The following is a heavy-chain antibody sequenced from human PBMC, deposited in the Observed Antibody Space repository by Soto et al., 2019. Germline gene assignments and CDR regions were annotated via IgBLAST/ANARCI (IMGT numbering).Heavy chain of an antibody. D-gene: IGHD3-3*01. V-gene: IGHV3-23*01. J-gene: IGHJ6*02. CDR1: GFTLSKYA. CDR2: ISGSGGST. Sequence: PGVFLRLSCATSGFTLSKYALSWVPQARGKGLEWVSAISGSGGSTYYADSVKGRFTTSRDNSKNTLYLQMNSLRAEDTAVYYCAARITIFGVAQYYYGMDVWGQGTTVTVSS. CDR3: AARITIFGVAQYYYGMDV.